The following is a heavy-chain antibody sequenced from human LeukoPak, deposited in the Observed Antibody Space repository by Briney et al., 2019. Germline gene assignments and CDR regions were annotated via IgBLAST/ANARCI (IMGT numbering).Heavy chain of an antibody. V-gene: IGHV1-2*02. CDR3: ARGGMNYYDSSGYPLDY. CDR1: GYTFTGYY. CDR2: INPNSGGT. J-gene: IGHJ4*02. D-gene: IGHD3-22*01. Sequence: GASVKVSCKASGYTFTGYYMHWVRQAPGQGLEWMGWINPNSGGTNYAQKFQGRVTMTRDTSISTAYMELSRLRSDDTAVYYCARGGMNYYDSSGYPLDYWGQGTLVTVSS.